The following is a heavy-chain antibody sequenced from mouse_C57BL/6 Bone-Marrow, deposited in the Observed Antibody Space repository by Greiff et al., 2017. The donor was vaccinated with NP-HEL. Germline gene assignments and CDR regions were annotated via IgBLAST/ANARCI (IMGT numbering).Heavy chain of an antibody. Sequence: VQLKESGPELVKPGASVKISCKASGYSFTGYYMHWVKQSHGNILDWIGYIYPYNGVSSYNQKFKGKATLTVDKSSSTAYMELRSLTSEDSAVYYCARGYHGSSHYYAMDYWGQGTSVTVSS. D-gene: IGHD1-1*01. CDR2: IYPYNGVS. J-gene: IGHJ4*01. CDR1: GYSFTGYY. CDR3: ARGYHGSSHYYAMDY. V-gene: IGHV1-31*01.